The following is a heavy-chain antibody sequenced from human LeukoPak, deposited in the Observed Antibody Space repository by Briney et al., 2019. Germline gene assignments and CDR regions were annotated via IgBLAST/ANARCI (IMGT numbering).Heavy chain of an antibody. CDR1: GYTFTGYY. D-gene: IGHD3-22*01. V-gene: IGHV1-2*06. Sequence: ASVKVSCKASGYTFTGYYMHWVRQAPGQGLEWMGRINPNSGGTNYAQKFQGRVTTTRDTSISTAYMELSRLRSDDTAVYYCARDLVNYYDSSGYSPWGQGTLVTVSS. CDR3: ARDLVNYYDSSGYSP. J-gene: IGHJ5*02. CDR2: INPNSGGT.